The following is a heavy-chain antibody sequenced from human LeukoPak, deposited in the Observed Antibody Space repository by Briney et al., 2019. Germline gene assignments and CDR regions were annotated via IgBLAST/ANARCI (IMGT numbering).Heavy chain of an antibody. V-gene: IGHV3-23*01. Sequence: PSESLTLSCAASGFTFRTLAMNWVRQAPGKGLEWVATISDNGRSTHYADSVKGRFNISRDNSKNTLDLQMKSLKAEDTAIYYCAKDVRPGGGGMDVWGQGTTVTVSS. CDR1: GFTFRTLA. CDR2: ISDNGRST. CDR3: AKDVRPGGGGMDV. D-gene: IGHD3-10*02. J-gene: IGHJ6*02.